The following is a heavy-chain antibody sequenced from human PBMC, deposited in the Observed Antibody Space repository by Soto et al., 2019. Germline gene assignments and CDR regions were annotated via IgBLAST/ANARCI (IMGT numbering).Heavy chain of an antibody. D-gene: IGHD6-6*01. CDR3: ARDALIAARRYYYYYGMDV. CDR1: GGTFSSYA. J-gene: IGHJ6*02. V-gene: IGHV1-69*13. CDR2: IIPIFGTA. Sequence: GASVKVSCKASGGTFSSYAISWVRQAPGQGLEWMGGIIPIFGTANYAQKFQGRVTITADESTSTAYMELSSLRSEDTAVYYCARDALIAARRYYYYYGMDVWGQGTTVTAP.